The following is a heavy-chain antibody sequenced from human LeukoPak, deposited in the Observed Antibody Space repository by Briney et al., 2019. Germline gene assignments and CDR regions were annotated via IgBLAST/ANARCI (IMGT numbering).Heavy chain of an antibody. CDR1: GYTFTSYY. D-gene: IGHD3-3*01. CDR3: ARGIWSRTVSSYYFDY. J-gene: IGHJ4*02. V-gene: IGHV1-46*01. CDR2: IRPSDDYT. Sequence: ASVKVSCKAPGYTFTSYYIHWVRQAPGQGLEWMGAIRPSDDYTAYAQNFQGRITVTRDTSASTVYMEVTSLRSEDTAVYYCARGIWSRTVSSYYFDYWGQGTLVTVSS.